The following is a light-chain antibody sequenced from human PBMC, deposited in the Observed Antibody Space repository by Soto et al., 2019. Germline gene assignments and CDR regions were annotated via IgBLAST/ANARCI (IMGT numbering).Light chain of an antibody. V-gene: IGKV3-11*01. CDR2: DAP. CDR1: QSVSSY. Sequence: EIVLTQSPATLSLSPGERATLSCRASQSVSSYLALYQQKPGQAPRLLIYDAPNRATGIPARFSGSGSGTDFTPTISSLEAVDFAVNYCQQRSNWPPTFGGGTKVEIK. J-gene: IGKJ4*01. CDR3: QQRSNWPPT.